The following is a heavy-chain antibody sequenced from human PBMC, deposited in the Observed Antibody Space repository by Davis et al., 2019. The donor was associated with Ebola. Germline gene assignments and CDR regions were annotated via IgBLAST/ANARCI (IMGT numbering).Heavy chain of an antibody. V-gene: IGHV3-7*01. Sequence: GGSLRLSCAASGFTSSRYWMSRVRQAPGKGLEWVANIRQDGTEKYYVDSVEGRFAISRDNAKSSLYLQMNSLRADDTAMYYCAREGGGAWGYWGQGTLVTVSS. CDR3: AREGGGAWGY. CDR1: GFTSSRYW. CDR2: IRQDGTEK. J-gene: IGHJ4*02. D-gene: IGHD2-15*01.